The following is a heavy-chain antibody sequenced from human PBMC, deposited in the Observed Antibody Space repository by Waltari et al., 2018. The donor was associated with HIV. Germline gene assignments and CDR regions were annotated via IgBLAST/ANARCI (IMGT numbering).Heavy chain of an antibody. CDR1: GGSISSSSYY. J-gene: IGHJ4*02. D-gene: IGHD3-22*01. CDR2: IYYSGST. CDR3: AVIRDYYDSSGVDY. Sequence: QLQLQESGPGLVKPSESLSLTCTVSGGSISSSSYYWGWIRQPPGKGLEWIGSIYYSGSTYYNPSLKSRVTISVVTSKNQFSLKLSSVTAADTAVYYCAVIRDYYDSSGVDYWGQGTLVTVSS. V-gene: IGHV4-39*07.